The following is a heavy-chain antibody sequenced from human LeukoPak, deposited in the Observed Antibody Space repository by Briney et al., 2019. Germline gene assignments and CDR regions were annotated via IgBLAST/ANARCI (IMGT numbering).Heavy chain of an antibody. CDR2: IYSGGNT. J-gene: IGHJ4*02. CDR3: AREPGYGDYGVDY. D-gene: IGHD4-17*01. V-gene: IGHV3-53*01. CDR1: GFTVSSNY. Sequence: GGSLRLSCAASGFTVSSNYMNWVRQAPGKGLEWVSVIYSGGNTYYADSVKGRFTISRDNSKNTLYLQMNILKAEDTAVYYCAREPGYGDYGVDYWGQGTLVTVSS.